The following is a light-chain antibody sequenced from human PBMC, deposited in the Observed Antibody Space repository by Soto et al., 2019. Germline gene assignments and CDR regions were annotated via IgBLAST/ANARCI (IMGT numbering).Light chain of an antibody. CDR1: SSDVGGYNY. CDR3: SSYTSSSTLYV. V-gene: IGLV2-14*01. CDR2: EVS. Sequence: QSALTQPASVSGSPGQSITISCTGTSSDVGGYNYVSWYQQHPGKAPKLIIYEVSNRPSGVSNRFSGSKSGDTASLTISGRHAEDEADYYCSSYTSSSTLYVFGTGTQLTVL. J-gene: IGLJ1*01.